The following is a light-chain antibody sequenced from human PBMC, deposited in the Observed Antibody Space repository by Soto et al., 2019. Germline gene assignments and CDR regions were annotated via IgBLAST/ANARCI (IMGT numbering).Light chain of an antibody. CDR1: SSDVGYTF. Sequence: QSVLTQPASVSGSPGQSITVSCTATSSDVGYTFVSWYQHHPGKAPKLLIYDVANQPSGVSTRFSGSRSGDTASLTISGLQAEDEADYFCSAYTSSTTLLVFGTGTKVTVL. CDR2: DVA. J-gene: IGLJ1*01. V-gene: IGLV2-14*03. CDR3: SAYTSSTTLLV.